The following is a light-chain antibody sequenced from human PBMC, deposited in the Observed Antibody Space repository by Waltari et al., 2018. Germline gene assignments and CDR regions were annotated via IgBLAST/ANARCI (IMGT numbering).Light chain of an antibody. CDR2: GAS. J-gene: IGKJ1*01. CDR1: QSVSRN. CDR3: QQYNTWPPWT. V-gene: IGKV3-15*01. Sequence: EIVMTQSPATLSGSPGERATRSCRASQSVSRNLAWDQQKPGQAPRLLLYGASTRATGIPARFSGSGSGTEFTLTISSMQSEDFAVYYCQQYNTWPPWTFGQGTKVEIK.